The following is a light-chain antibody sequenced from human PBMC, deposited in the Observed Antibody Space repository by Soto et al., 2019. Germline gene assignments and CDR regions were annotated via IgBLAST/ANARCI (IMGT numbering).Light chain of an antibody. J-gene: IGKJ1*01. CDR3: QQYDSSFPA. Sequence: EIVLTQYPGILCLSPLEIPALSLTASQRISSNYLAWYQHNPGQAPRLLIYGASSRATGIPDRFSGSGSGTDFTLTISRLEPEDFALYYCQQYDSSFPAFGQGTKVDI. CDR2: GAS. V-gene: IGKV3-20*01. CDR1: QRISSNY.